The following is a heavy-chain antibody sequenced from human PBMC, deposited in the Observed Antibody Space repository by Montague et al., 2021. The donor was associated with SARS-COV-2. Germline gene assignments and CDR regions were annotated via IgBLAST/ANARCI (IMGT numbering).Heavy chain of an antibody. CDR3: ARDDVGDWYFDL. V-gene: IGHV4-39*02. D-gene: IGHD3-3*01. Sequence: SETLSLTCTVSGGSISSSSYYWGWIRQPPGKGPEWIGSIYYSGTTFYNPSLRSRVTMSVDTSKNQFSLRLRSVTAADTAVSYCARDDVGDWYFDLWGHGTLVTVSS. CDR1: GGSISSSSYY. CDR2: IYYSGTT. J-gene: IGHJ2*01.